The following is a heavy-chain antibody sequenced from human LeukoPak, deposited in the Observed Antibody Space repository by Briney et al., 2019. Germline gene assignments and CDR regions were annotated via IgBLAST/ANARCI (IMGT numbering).Heavy chain of an antibody. CDR2: INHSGST. D-gene: IGHD3-10*01. J-gene: IGHJ4*02. V-gene: IGHV4-34*01. Sequence: SETLSLTCAVYGGSFSGYYWSWIRQPPGKGLECIGEINHSGSTNYNPSLKSRVTISVDTSKNQFSLKLSSVTAADTAVYYCARAIGSGSRHSTFDYLGQGTLVTVSS. CDR3: ARAIGSGSRHSTFDY. CDR1: GGSFSGYY.